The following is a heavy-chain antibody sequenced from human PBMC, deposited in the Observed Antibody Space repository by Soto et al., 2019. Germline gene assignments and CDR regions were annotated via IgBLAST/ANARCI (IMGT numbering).Heavy chain of an antibody. D-gene: IGHD5-12*01. J-gene: IGHJ4*02. Sequence: GGSLRLSFSASGFTFSSYSMHWVRQAPGKGLEYVSAISSNGGSTYYADSVKGRYTISRDNSKNTLYLQMSSLRAEDTAVYYCVKAHGYDFDYWGQGTLVTVSS. V-gene: IGHV3-64D*06. CDR3: VKAHGYDFDY. CDR1: GFTFSSYS. CDR2: ISSNGGST.